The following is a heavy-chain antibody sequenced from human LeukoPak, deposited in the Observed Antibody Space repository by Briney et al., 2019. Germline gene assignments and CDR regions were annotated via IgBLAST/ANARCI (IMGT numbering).Heavy chain of an antibody. CDR2: INPNSGGT. CDR3: ARGSSIAARYGWFDH. J-gene: IGHJ5*02. Sequence: ASVKVSCKASGYTFTGYYMHWVRQAPGQGLEWMGWINPNSGGTNYAQKFQGRVTMTRDTSISTAYMELSRLRSDDTAVYYCARGSSIAARYGWFDHWGQGTLVTVSS. D-gene: IGHD6-6*01. V-gene: IGHV1-2*02. CDR1: GYTFTGYY.